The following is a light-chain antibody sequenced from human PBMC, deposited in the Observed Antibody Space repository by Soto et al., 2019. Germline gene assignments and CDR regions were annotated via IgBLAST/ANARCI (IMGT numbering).Light chain of an antibody. CDR2: LNSDGSH. V-gene: IGLV4-69*01. Sequence: QSVLTQSPSASASLGASVKLTCTLSSGHSSYAIAWHQQQPEKGPRYLMKLNSDGSHSKGDGIPDRCSGSSSGAERYLTISSRQAEDEADYYCQTWGTGSVVFGGGTKLTAL. CDR3: QTWGTGSVV. J-gene: IGLJ2*01. CDR1: SGHSSYA.